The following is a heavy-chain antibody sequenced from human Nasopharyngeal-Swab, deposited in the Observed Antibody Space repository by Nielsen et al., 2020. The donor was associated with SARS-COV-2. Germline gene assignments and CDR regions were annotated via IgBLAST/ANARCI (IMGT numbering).Heavy chain of an antibody. Sequence: GESLKISCSASGFIFNNSAMNWVRQAPGKGLEWVSSISSTSNYIYYADSVKGRFTISRDNAKNSLYLQMNSLRAEDTAVYYCARAAFVVVPAAVDYWGQGTVVTVSS. CDR1: GFIFNNSA. CDR3: ARAAFVVVPAAVDY. D-gene: IGHD2-2*01. V-gene: IGHV3-21*01. CDR2: ISSTSNYI. J-gene: IGHJ4*02.